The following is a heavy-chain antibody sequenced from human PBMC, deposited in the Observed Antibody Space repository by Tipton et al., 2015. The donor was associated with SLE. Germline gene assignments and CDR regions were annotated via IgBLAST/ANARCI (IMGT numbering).Heavy chain of an antibody. D-gene: IGHD2-8*02. J-gene: IGHJ4*02. V-gene: IGHV4-34*01. CDR1: GGYFSGYY. Sequence: TLSLTCAVYGGYFSGYYWSWIRQPPGKGLEWIGEINHSGSTNYNPSLKSRVTISVDTSKNQFSLKLSSVTAADTAVYYCARDGTGVRDFDYWGQGTLVTVSS. CDR3: ARDGTGVRDFDY. CDR2: INHSGST.